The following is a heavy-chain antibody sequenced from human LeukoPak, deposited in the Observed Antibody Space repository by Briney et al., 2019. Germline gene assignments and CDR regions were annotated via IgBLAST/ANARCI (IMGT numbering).Heavy chain of an antibody. Sequence: GGSLRLSCAASGFTFGSYGMHWVRQAPGKGLEWVAVISYDGSNKYYADSVKGRFTISRDNSKNTLYLQMNSLRAEDTAVYYCARGLLGYCSSTSCSRRSYYFDYWRQGTLVTVSS. CDR2: ISYDGSNK. J-gene: IGHJ4*02. V-gene: IGHV3-30*03. D-gene: IGHD2-2*01. CDR3: ARGLLGYCSSTSCSRRSYYFDY. CDR1: GFTFGSYG.